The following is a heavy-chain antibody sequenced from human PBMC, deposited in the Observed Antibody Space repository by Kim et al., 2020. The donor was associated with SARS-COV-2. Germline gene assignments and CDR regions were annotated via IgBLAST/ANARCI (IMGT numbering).Heavy chain of an antibody. CDR3: AKDLAAAGQGDSDY. Sequence: GGSLRLSCAASGFTFSSYGMHWVRQAPGKGLEWVAVIWYDGSNKYYADSVKGRFTISRDNSKNTLYLQMNSLRAEDTAVYYCAKDLAAAGQGDSDYWGQGTLVTVSS. J-gene: IGHJ4*02. CDR2: IWYDGSNK. D-gene: IGHD6-13*01. CDR1: GFTFSSYG. V-gene: IGHV3-33*06.